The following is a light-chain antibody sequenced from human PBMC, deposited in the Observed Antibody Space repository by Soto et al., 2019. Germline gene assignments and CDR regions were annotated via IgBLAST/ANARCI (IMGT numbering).Light chain of an antibody. Sequence: DIQMTQSPSSLSASVGDRITITCRASQSMSLFLNWYQQKPGKAPKLLIYSASTLQSGVPSRFSGSGSGPDFTLTIASLQPEDSATYYCQQSYNLPWTFGPGTKVDI. CDR2: SAS. V-gene: IGKV1-39*01. CDR3: QQSYNLPWT. J-gene: IGKJ1*01. CDR1: QSMSLF.